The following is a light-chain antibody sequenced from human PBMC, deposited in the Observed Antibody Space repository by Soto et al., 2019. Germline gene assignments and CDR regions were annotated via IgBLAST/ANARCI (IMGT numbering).Light chain of an antibody. CDR1: SSDVGGYNF. Sequence: QSVLAQPASMSGSPGQSITISCTGTSSDVGGYNFVSWYQQYPGKAPKLIIFEVSNRPSGVSNRFSGSKSGNTASLTISGLQAEDEANYFCSSYTTTISLAVFGGGTKLTVL. J-gene: IGLJ2*01. CDR2: EVS. CDR3: SSYTTTISLAV. V-gene: IGLV2-14*01.